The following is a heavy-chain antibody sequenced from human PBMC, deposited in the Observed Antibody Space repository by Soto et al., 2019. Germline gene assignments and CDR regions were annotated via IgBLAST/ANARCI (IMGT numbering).Heavy chain of an antibody. CDR2: IYYSGST. D-gene: IGHD3-3*01. Sequence: SETLSLTCTVSGCSISSYYWSWIRQPPGKGLEWIGYIYYSGSTNYNPSLKSRVTISVDTSKNQFSLKLSSVTAADTAVYYCARDALFRRSRGRYLDDPGQGTLVTVAS. CDR1: GCSISSYY. CDR3: ARDALFRRSRGRYLDD. V-gene: IGHV4-59*01. J-gene: IGHJ4*02.